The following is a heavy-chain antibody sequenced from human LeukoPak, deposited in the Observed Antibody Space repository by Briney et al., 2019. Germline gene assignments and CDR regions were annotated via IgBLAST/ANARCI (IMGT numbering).Heavy chain of an antibody. D-gene: IGHD3-10*01. J-gene: IGHJ5*02. Sequence: QTLTLTCTFSGFSLTAPGVWVSWIRQPPGKALEWLARIDWDGDKFYSTSLRTRLTISKDTSKNQVILTMTNVDPVDTATYFCARTRIGMLRGAASNWFDPWGLGTLVIVSS. CDR2: IDWDGDK. CDR3: ARTRIGMLRGAASNWFDP. V-gene: IGHV2-70*16. CDR1: GFSLTAPGVW.